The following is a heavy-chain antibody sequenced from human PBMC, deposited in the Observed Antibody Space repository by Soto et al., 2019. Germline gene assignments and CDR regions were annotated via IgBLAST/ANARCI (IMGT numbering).Heavy chain of an antibody. CDR2: ISSSSSTI. J-gene: IGHJ1*01. CDR3: AMRTYSRSWFHDAEYFQH. Sequence: PGGSLRLSCAASGFTFSSYSMNWVRQAPGKGLEWVSYISSSSSTIYYADSVKGRFTISRDNAKNSLYLQMNSLRDEDTAVYYCAMRTYSRSWFHDAEYFQHWGQGTM. V-gene: IGHV3-48*02. D-gene: IGHD6-13*01. CDR1: GFTFSSYS.